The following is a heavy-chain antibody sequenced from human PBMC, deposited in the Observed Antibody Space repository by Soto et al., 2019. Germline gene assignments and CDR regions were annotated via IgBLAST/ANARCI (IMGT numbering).Heavy chain of an antibody. CDR3: ARSDGRY. V-gene: IGHV4-30-4*02. CDR2: IYHSGST. CDR1: GGSISSGDYY. Sequence: PSETLSLTCTVSGGSISSGDYYWSWIRQPPGKGLEWIGYIYHSGSTYYNPSLKSRVTISVDRSKNQFSLKLSSVTAADTAVYYCARSDGRYWGQGTLVTVSS. J-gene: IGHJ4*02.